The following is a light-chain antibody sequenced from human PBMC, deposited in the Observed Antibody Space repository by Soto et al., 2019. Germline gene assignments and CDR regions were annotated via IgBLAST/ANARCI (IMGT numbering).Light chain of an antibody. J-gene: IGKJ1*01. CDR2: DAS. Sequence: DIQMTQSPSTLSASVGDRVTITCRASQSISFYLVWYQQKPGKAPKVLIFDASTLQRGVPSRFSGSGSGTEFTLTISSLQPDDFATYYCQQYNGYSTWTFGQGTRVDIK. CDR3: QQYNGYSTWT. CDR1: QSISFY. V-gene: IGKV1-5*01.